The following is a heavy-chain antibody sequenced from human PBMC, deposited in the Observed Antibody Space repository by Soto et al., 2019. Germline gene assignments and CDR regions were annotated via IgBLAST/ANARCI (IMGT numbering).Heavy chain of an antibody. J-gene: IGHJ4*02. Sequence: ASVKVSCKASGYTFTSYAMHWVRQAPGQRLEWMGWINAGNGNTKYSQKFQGRVTITRDTSASTAYMELSSLRSEDTAVYYCAREGHYYDSSGCDYWGQGTLVTVSS. V-gene: IGHV1-3*01. CDR1: GYTFTSYA. CDR3: AREGHYYDSSGCDY. CDR2: INAGNGNT. D-gene: IGHD3-22*01.